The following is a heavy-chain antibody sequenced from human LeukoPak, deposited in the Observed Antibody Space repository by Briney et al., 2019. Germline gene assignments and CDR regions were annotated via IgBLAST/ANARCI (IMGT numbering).Heavy chain of an antibody. CDR1: GFTFSDYY. CDR3: ARDQDYGFDY. Sequence: SGGSLRLSCAASGFTFSDYYMSWIRQAPGKGLEWVSYISSSSSYTNYADAVKGRFTISRDNAKNSLYLQMNSLRAEDTAVYYCARDQDYGFDYWGQGTLVIVSS. J-gene: IGHJ4*02. D-gene: IGHD4-17*01. CDR2: ISSSSSYT. V-gene: IGHV3-11*05.